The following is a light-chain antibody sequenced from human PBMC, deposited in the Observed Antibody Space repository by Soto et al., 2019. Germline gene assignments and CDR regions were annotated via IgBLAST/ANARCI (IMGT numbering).Light chain of an antibody. V-gene: IGKV1-33*01. Sequence: DIQMTQSPSSLSASVGDRVTITCQASQDISNYLNWYQQKPGRAPKLLIYDASNLETGVPSRFSGSGSGTDFTLTINSLQSEDFVIYYCPPYNNLPLTFVGGTKVDIK. CDR3: PPYNNLPLT. J-gene: IGKJ4*01. CDR2: DAS. CDR1: QDISNY.